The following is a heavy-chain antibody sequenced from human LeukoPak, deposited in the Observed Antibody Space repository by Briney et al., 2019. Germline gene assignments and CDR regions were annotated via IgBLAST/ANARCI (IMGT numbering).Heavy chain of an antibody. D-gene: IGHD2-8*01. CDR1: GGSISSSSYS. Sequence: SETLSLTCTVSGGSISSSSYSWGWIRQPPGKGLEWVGRIYYSGSTHYNPSLESRVTISVDTSKNQFSLKLSSVTAADTAVYYCARRSVYWYFDLWGRGTLVTVSS. J-gene: IGHJ2*01. CDR3: ARRSVYWYFDL. V-gene: IGHV4-39*01. CDR2: IYYSGST.